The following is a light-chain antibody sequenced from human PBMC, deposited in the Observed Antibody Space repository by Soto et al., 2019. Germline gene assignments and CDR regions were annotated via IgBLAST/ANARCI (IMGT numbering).Light chain of an antibody. CDR1: QSVSSY. V-gene: IGKV3-11*01. CDR3: TQRSTLPWT. CDR2: DAS. J-gene: IGKJ1*01. Sequence: IVLTQSPATLSLSPGARATLSCRAGQSVSSYLAWYQQKPGQAPRLLIYDASNRATGIPARFSGTGSGTDFNLTISSLEPEDFAVYYCTQRSTLPWTSGQGTKVEIK.